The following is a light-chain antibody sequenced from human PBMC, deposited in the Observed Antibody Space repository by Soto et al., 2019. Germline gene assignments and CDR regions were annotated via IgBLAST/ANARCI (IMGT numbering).Light chain of an antibody. CDR2: KAS. J-gene: IGKJ1*01. CDR3: QQFGSSPWT. Sequence: DIQMTQSPSTLSGSVGDRVTITCRASQTISSWLAWYQQKPGKAPKLLIYKASTLKSGVPSRFSGSGSGTEFTLTISSLQPEDFALYYCQQFGSSPWTFGQGTKVEIK. V-gene: IGKV1-5*03. CDR1: QTISSW.